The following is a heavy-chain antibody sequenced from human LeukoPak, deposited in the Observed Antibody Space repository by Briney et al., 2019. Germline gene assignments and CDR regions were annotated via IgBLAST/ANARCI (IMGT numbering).Heavy chain of an antibody. CDR1: GYSFTSYW. Sequence: GESLRISCKGSGYSFTSYWITWVRQMPGKGLEWMGRFDPSDSYANYSPSFQGHVTISVDKSISTAYLQWSSLKASDTAMYYCARRDRYSWYSFDYWGQGTLVTVSS. J-gene: IGHJ4*02. CDR3: ARRDRYSWYSFDY. D-gene: IGHD6-13*01. CDR2: FDPSDSYA. V-gene: IGHV5-10-1*01.